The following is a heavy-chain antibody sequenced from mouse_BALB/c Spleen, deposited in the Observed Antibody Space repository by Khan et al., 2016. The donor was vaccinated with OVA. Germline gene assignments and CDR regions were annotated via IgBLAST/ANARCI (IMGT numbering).Heavy chain of an antibody. J-gene: IGHJ4*01. CDR3: ARGGAAFYRNDGGSMDS. V-gene: IGHV9-4*02. CDR1: GYTFTTAG. Sequence: QIQLVQSGPELKKPGETVRISCKASGYTFTTAGMQWVQKMPGKGLKWIGWINTHSGVPKYAEDFKGRFVFSLETSASTAYLQITNLNNEDTATYFGARGGAAFYRNDGGSMDSWGQGTSVTVSS. D-gene: IGHD2-14*01. CDR2: INTHSGVP.